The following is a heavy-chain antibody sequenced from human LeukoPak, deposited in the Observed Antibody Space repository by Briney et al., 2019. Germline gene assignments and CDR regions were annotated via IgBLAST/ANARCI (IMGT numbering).Heavy chain of an antibody. D-gene: IGHD1-26*01. Sequence: PGGSLRLSCAASGFTFSSHAMHWVRQAPGKGLECVAYISYDGSFQYHADSVKGQFTISRDNSKDILYLQMNSLRVDDSATYYCVGEVGSRQMNSWGQGTLVTVSS. J-gene: IGHJ5*02. CDR3: VGEVGSRQMNS. V-gene: IGHV3-30-3*02. CDR1: GFTFSSHA. CDR2: ISYDGSFQ.